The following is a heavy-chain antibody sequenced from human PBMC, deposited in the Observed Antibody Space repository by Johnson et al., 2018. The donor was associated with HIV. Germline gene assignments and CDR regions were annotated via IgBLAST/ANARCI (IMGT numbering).Heavy chain of an antibody. D-gene: IGHD5-18*01. Sequence: VQLVESGGGVVQPGRSLRLSCAASGFTFSNAWMSWVRQAPGKGLEWVGRIKSKTDGGTTDYAAPVKGRFTISRDDSKNTLYLQMNSLKTEDTAVYYCAKDRDSYGYGGAFDIWGQGTMVTVSS. CDR3: AKDRDSYGYGGAFDI. V-gene: IGHV3-15*01. CDR2: IKSKTDGGTT. CDR1: GFTFSNAW. J-gene: IGHJ3*02.